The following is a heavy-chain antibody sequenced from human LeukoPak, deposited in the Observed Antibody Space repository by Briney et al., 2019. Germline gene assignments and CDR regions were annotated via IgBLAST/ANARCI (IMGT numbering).Heavy chain of an antibody. CDR2: ISPNSGGT. CDR3: ARDTYDSSGYYFDY. Sequence: ASVRVSCKASGYTFIGFHMFWVRQAPGQGLEWMGWISPNSGGTNYAQKFQGRVTMTRDTSINTAYMELSRLRSDDTAVYYCARDTYDSSGYYFDYWGQGTLVTVSS. V-gene: IGHV1-2*02. CDR1: GYTFIGFH. D-gene: IGHD3-22*01. J-gene: IGHJ4*02.